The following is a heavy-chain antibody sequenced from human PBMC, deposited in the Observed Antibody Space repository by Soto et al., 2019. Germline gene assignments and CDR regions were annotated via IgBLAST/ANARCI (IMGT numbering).Heavy chain of an antibody. CDR2: IYYSGTT. V-gene: IGHV4-59*08. J-gene: IGHJ4*02. Sequence: QVQLQESGPGLVKPSETLSLTCTVSGGSISSYYWSWIRQPPGKGLEWIGYIYYSGTTNYNPSLKGRVTLSVDTSKNQLSLKLSSVTAADTAVDYCARRYGYSFDYWGQGTLVTVSS. D-gene: IGHD5-18*01. CDR1: GGSISSYY. CDR3: ARRYGYSFDY.